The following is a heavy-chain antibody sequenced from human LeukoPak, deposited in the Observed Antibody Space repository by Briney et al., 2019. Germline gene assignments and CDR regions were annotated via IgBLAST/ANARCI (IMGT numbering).Heavy chain of an antibody. CDR1: GGSISSGGYY. D-gene: IGHD3-22*01. CDR2: IYYSGST. Sequence: SETLSLTCTVSGGSISSGGYYWRWIRQHPGKGLEWLGYIYYSGSTYYNPSLKSRVTISVDTSKNQFSLKLSSVTAADTAVYYCARSLGWDDSSGYYSFDYWGQGTLVTVSS. CDR3: ARSLGWDDSSGYYSFDY. V-gene: IGHV4-31*03. J-gene: IGHJ4*02.